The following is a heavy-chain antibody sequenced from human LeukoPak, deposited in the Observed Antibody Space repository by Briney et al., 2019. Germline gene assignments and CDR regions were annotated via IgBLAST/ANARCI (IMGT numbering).Heavy chain of an antibody. CDR3: VRDLRSIAAAGPPDY. CDR1: GFTFSSYG. V-gene: IGHV3-33*01. J-gene: IGHJ4*02. D-gene: IGHD6-13*01. CDR2: IWYDGSNK. Sequence: GGSLRLSCAASGFTFSSYGMHWVRQAPGKGLEWVAVIWYDGSNKYYADSVKGRFTISRDNSKNTLYLQMNSLRAEDTAVYYCVRDLRSIAAAGPPDYWGQGTLVTVS.